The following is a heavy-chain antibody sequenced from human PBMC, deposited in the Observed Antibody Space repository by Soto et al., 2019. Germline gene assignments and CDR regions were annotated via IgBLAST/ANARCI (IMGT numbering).Heavy chain of an antibody. J-gene: IGHJ6*02. Sequence: GESLKISCKGSEYSFTSYWISWVRQMPGKGLEWMGRIDPSDSYTNYSPSFQGHVTISADKSISTAYLQWSSLKASDTAMYYCARGPIVGATKGYYYYYGMDVWGQGTTVTVSS. CDR3: ARGPIVGATKGYYYYYGMDV. D-gene: IGHD1-26*01. V-gene: IGHV5-10-1*01. CDR2: IDPSDSYT. CDR1: EYSFTSYW.